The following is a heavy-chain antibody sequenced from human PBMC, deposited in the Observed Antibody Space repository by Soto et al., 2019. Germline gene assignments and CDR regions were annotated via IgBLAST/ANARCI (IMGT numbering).Heavy chain of an antibody. J-gene: IGHJ5*02. D-gene: IGHD1-26*01. V-gene: IGHV4-31*03. CDR3: ARERKSGTWFDP. CDR1: GGSISSGGYY. Sequence: PSETLSLTCTVSGGSISSGGYYWSWIRQHPGKGLEWIGYIYYSGSTYYNPSLKSRVTISVDTSKNQFSLKLSSVTAADTAVYYCARERKSGTWFDPWGQGTLVTVSS. CDR2: IYYSGST.